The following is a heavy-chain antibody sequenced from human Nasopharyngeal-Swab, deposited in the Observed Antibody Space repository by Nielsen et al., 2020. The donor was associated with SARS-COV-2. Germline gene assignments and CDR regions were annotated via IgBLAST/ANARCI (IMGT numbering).Heavy chain of an antibody. CDR1: GYNFVSYW. J-gene: IGHJ6*02. D-gene: IGHD1-26*01. CDR3: ARSGTYYGMDV. CDR2: IYPGDSDT. Sequence: GESLKISCKASGYNFVSYWIGWVRQMPGRVLEWMGIIYPGDSDTRYSPSFQGQVTISVDKSINTAFLHSSSLKASDIATYYCARSGTYYGMDVWGQGTTVIVSS. V-gene: IGHV5-51*01.